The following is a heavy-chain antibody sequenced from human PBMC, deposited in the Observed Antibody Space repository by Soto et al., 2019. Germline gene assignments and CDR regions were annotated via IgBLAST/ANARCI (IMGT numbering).Heavy chain of an antibody. CDR2: ISGSGGST. D-gene: IGHD3-9*01. CDR3: AKDRPYYDILTVGWFDP. CDR1: GFTFSSYA. V-gene: IGHV3-23*01. J-gene: IGHJ5*02. Sequence: EVQLLESGGGLVQPGGSLRLSCAASGFTFSSYAMSWVRQAPGKGLEWVSAISGSGGSTYYADSVKGRFTISRDNSKNTLYLQMNSLTAEDTAVYYCAKDRPYYDILTVGWFDPWGQGTLVTVSS.